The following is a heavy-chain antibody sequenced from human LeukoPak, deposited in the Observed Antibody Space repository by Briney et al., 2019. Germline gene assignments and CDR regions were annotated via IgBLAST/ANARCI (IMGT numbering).Heavy chain of an antibody. J-gene: IGHJ4*02. CDR2: IYSGGST. CDR3: ARGGTFPIFDY. Sequence: GGSLRLSCAASGFTVSSNYMSWVRQAPGKGLEWVSVIYSGGSTYYADSVKGRFTISRDNSKNTLYLQMNSLRAEDTAVYCCARGGTFPIFDYWGQGTLVTVSS. V-gene: IGHV3-53*01. CDR1: GFTVSSNY. D-gene: IGHD2-15*01.